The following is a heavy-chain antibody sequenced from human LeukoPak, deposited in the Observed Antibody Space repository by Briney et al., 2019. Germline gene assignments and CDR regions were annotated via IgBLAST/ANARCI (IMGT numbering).Heavy chain of an antibody. CDR1: GFTFSNAW. CDR2: IKSKTDGGTT. V-gene: IGHV3-15*01. J-gene: IGHJ4*02. D-gene: IGHD4-17*01. CDR3: TIEGILTTVTTNY. Sequence: KSGGSLRLSCAASGFTFSNAWMSWVRQAPGKGLEWVGRIKSKTDGGTTDYAAPVKGRFTISRDDSKNTLYLQMNSLKTEDTAVYYCTIEGILTTVTTNYWGQGTLVTVSS.